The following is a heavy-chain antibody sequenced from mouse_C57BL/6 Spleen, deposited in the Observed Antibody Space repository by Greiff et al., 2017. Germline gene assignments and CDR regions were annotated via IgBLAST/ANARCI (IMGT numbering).Heavy chain of an antibody. J-gene: IGHJ2*01. Sequence: VQLQQSGPELVKPGASVKISCKASGYTFTDYYMNWVKQSHGKSLEWIGDINPNNGGTSYNQKFKGKATLTVDKSSSTAYMELRSLTSEDSAVYYCARKYYGSSSDYWGQGTTLTVSS. CDR1: GYTFTDYY. V-gene: IGHV1-26*01. CDR2: INPNNGGT. CDR3: ARKYYGSSSDY. D-gene: IGHD1-1*01.